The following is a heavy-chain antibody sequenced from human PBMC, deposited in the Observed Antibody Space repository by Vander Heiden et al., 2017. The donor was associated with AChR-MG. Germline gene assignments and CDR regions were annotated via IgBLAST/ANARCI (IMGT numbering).Heavy chain of an antibody. V-gene: IGHV4-39*01. Sequence: QLQLQESGPGLVKPSETLSLTCTVPSDSISSSSYYWGWIRQPPGKGLEWIGNIYYSGGTDYNPSLKSRVTISIDTSKKQFSLRLSSVTAADTAVYFCVRVPPGIYYDFWGQGTLVTVSS. J-gene: IGHJ4*02. CDR1: SDSISSSSYY. CDR2: IYYSGGT. D-gene: IGHD1-1*01. CDR3: VRVPPGIYYDF.